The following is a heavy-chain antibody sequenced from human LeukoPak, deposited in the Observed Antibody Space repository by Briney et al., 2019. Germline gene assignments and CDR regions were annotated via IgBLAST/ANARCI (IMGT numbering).Heavy chain of an antibody. V-gene: IGHV4-39*01. J-gene: IGHJ4*02. CDR2: IYYSGNT. D-gene: IGHD2-2*02. CDR1: GFTFNTYW. Sequence: GSLRLSCAASGFTFNTYWMIWVRQAPGKGLEWIGSIYYSGNTYYNPSLKSRVTISVDTSKNQFPLKLSSVTAADTAVYYCARPGGYCSSTSCYIYFDYWGQGTLVTVSS. CDR3: ARPGGYCSSTSCYIYFDY.